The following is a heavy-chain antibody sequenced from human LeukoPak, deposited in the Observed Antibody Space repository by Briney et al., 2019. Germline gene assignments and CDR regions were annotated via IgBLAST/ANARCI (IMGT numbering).Heavy chain of an antibody. CDR2: ISNRGSTI. J-gene: IGHJ6*02. Sequence: GGSLRLSCAASGFTFSDYFMSWIRQAPGKGLEWVSYISNRGSTIYYTDSVKGRFTISRDNAKKSLFLQMNGLRAEDTAVYYCARGCSSTSCLYYYYYAMDVWGQGTTVTVSS. V-gene: IGHV3-11*01. CDR3: ARGCSSTSCLYYYYYAMDV. D-gene: IGHD2-2*01. CDR1: GFTFSDYF.